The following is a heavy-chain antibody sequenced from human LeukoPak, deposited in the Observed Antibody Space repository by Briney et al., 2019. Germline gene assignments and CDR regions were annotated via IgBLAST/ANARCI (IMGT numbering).Heavy chain of an antibody. J-gene: IGHJ4*02. CDR2: MNPNSGNT. D-gene: IGHD2-2*01. CDR1: GYTFTSYD. V-gene: IGHV1-8*01. Sequence: GASVKVSCKVSGYTFTSYDINWVRQATGQGLEWMGWMNPNSGNTGYAQKFQGRVTMTKNTSISTAYMELSSLSSEDTAVYYCARAGLDCSSTSCYEVDDYWGQGTLVTVSS. CDR3: ARAGLDCSSTSCYEVDDY.